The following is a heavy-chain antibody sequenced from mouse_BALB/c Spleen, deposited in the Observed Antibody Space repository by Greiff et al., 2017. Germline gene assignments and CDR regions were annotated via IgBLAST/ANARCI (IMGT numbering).Heavy chain of an antibody. Sequence: VQLQQSGPGLVPPSQSLSITCTVSGFSLTSYGVHWVRQSPGKGLEWLGVIWSGGSTDYNAAFISRLSISKDNSKSQVFFKMNRLQANDTAIYYCAGYYGLYAMDYWGQGTSVTVSA. CDR3: AGYYGLYAMDY. J-gene: IGHJ4*01. D-gene: IGHD1-2*01. CDR1: GFSLTSYG. V-gene: IGHV2-2*02. CDR2: IWSGGST.